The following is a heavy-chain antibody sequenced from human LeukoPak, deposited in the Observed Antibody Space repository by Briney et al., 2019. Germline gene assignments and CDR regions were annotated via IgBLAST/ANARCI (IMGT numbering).Heavy chain of an antibody. J-gene: IGHJ3*01. CDR2: INRDGSST. V-gene: IGHV3-74*01. Sequence: GGSVRLSCTASGFTFSNYWMHWVRQAPGKGLVWVSRINRDGSSTDYLDFVKGRFTISRDNARNTLYLQMNSLRAEDTAVYYCARVPYVFDRWGQGTMVTVSS. CDR1: GFTFSNYW. CDR3: ARVPYVFDR.